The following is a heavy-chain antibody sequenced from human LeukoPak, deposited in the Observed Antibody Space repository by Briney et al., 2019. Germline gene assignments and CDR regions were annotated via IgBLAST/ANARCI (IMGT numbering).Heavy chain of an antibody. V-gene: IGHV3-20*04. D-gene: IGHD5/OR15-5a*01. Sequence: GGSLRLSCAASGFSFDDYGMSWVRQAPGKGLEWVSGINWSGGTTGYVDSVRGRFTTSRDNAKNSLYLQMNGLRAEDTALYYCARKLSSGIYPFDYWGQGTLVTVSS. J-gene: IGHJ4*02. CDR1: GFSFDDYG. CDR2: INWSGGTT. CDR3: ARKLSSGIYPFDY.